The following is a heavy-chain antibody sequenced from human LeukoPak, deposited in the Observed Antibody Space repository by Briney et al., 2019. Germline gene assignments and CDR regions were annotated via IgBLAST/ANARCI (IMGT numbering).Heavy chain of an antibody. CDR3: ARGRDYYAISGYHNWFDA. J-gene: IGHJ5*02. V-gene: IGHV1-46*01. Sequence: ASVKVSCKASGYTFTRYYMHWVRQAPGQGLEWMGIISPGGDTTSYAQKFQGRVTMTRDTSTRTVYLDLSSLRSEDTAVYYCARGRDYYAISGYHNWFDAWGQGTLVTVSS. D-gene: IGHD3-22*01. CDR1: GYTFTRYY. CDR2: ISPGGDTT.